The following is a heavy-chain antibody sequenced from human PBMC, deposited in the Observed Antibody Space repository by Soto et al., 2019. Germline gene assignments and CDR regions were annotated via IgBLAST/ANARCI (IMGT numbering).Heavy chain of an antibody. CDR1: GGAISNSHW. V-gene: IGHV4-4*02. CDR3: AGDPVAASGTAFNI. Sequence: QVQLQESGPGLVKPSGTLSLTCSVSGGAISNSHWWSWVRQPPGKALEWIAEIYHNENTNYNPSLMIRVTISVDKSKNQFSLTRISVTAADTAMYYCAGDPVAASGTAFNIWGQGTLVTVSS. J-gene: IGHJ3*02. CDR2: IYHNENT. D-gene: IGHD6-13*01.